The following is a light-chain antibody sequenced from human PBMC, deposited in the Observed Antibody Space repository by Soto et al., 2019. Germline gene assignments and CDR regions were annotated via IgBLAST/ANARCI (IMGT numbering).Light chain of an antibody. CDR3: SSYTSTSSYV. CDR2: EVS. V-gene: IGLV2-14*03. CDR1: SSDVGGYNS. Sequence: QSALTQPASVSGSPGQSITVSCTGTSSDVGGYNSVSWYQQHPGKPPKLIIYEVSNRLSGVSDRFSGSKSGNTASLTISGLQAEDEADYYCSSYTSTSSYVFATGTKVTVL. J-gene: IGLJ1*01.